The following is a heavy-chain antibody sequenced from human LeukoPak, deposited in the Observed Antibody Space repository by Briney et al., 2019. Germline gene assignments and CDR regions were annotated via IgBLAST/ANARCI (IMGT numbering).Heavy chain of an antibody. CDR1: GFTFSTYW. Sequence: GGSLRLSCAASGFTFSTYWMHWVRQAPGKGLVWVSHINNDGSSTNYADSVKGRFTISRDNAKNTLYLQMNSLRAEDTAVYYCARGDYADYGYFQHWGQGTLVTVSS. V-gene: IGHV3-74*01. J-gene: IGHJ1*01. CDR2: INNDGSST. D-gene: IGHD4-17*01. CDR3: ARGDYADYGYFQH.